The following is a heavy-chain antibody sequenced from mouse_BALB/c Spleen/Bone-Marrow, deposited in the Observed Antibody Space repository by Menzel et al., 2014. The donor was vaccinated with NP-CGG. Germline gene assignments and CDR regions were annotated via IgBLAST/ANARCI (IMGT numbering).Heavy chain of an antibody. CDR3: ARIGRTRGYAMDY. J-gene: IGHJ4*01. D-gene: IGHD3-3*01. V-gene: IGHV5-17*02. Sequence: DVKLVESGGGLVQPGGSRKLSCAASGITFRNFGMHWVRQAPEKGVEWVAYISSGSITIYYADTLKGRFTISRDNPKNTLFLQMDSRRSEDTAMYYCARIGRTRGYAMDYWGQGTSVTVSS. CDR2: ISSGSITI. CDR1: GITFRNFG.